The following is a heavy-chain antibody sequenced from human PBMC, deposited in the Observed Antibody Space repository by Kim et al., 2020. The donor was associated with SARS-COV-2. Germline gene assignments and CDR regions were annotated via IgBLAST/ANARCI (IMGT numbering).Heavy chain of an antibody. Sequence: GGSLRLSCAASGFTFSSYSMNWVRQAPGKGLEWVSSISSSSSYIYYADSVKGRFTISRDNAKNSLYLQMNSLRAEDTAVYYCARDLYRDSSSFYYYYYGMDVWGQGTTVTVSS. CDR3: ARDLYRDSSSFYYYYYGMDV. J-gene: IGHJ6*02. V-gene: IGHV3-21*01. CDR1: GFTFSSYS. D-gene: IGHD6-6*01. CDR2: ISSSSSYI.